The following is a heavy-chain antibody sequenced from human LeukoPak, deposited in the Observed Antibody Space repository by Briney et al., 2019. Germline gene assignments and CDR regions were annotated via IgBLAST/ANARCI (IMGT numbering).Heavy chain of an antibody. CDR2: INLGGST. J-gene: IGHJ6*03. CDR1: GGSFDGYS. V-gene: IGHV4-34*01. CDR3: ARVKDPGGYYYYYMDV. D-gene: IGHD3-16*01. Sequence: SETLSLTCGIYGGSFDGYSWSWIRQSPGKGLEWIGEINLGGSTTYNPSLKSRVAISVDTSKNQFSLKLTSVTAADTAVYYCARVKDPGGYYYYYMDVWGKGTTVTVSS.